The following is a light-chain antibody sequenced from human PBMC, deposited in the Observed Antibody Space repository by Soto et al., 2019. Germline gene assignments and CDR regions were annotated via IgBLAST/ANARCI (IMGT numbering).Light chain of an antibody. CDR3: CSYAGTYTYV. CDR2: DAS. V-gene: IGLV2-11*01. Sequence: QSALTQPRSVSGSPGQSVTISCTGTSSDVGGYNYVSWYQQDPGKAPKLIIYDASKRPSGVPDRFSGSKSGNTASLTISGLKAEDEDDYYCCSYAGTYTYVFGTGTKLTVL. CDR1: SSDVGGYNY. J-gene: IGLJ1*01.